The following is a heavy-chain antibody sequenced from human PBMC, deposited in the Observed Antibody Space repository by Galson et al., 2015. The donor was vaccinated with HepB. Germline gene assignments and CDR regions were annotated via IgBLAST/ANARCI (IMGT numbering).Heavy chain of an antibody. CDR2: ISSSSSTI. V-gene: IGHV3-48*02. Sequence: SLRLSCAASGFTFRSYSMNWVRQAPGKGLEWVSYISSSSSTIYYADSVKGRFTISRDNAKNSLYLQMNSLREEDTAVYYCARDQGYSVDSWGQGTLVTVSS. D-gene: IGHD6-13*01. J-gene: IGHJ4*02. CDR3: ARDQGYSVDS. CDR1: GFTFRSYS.